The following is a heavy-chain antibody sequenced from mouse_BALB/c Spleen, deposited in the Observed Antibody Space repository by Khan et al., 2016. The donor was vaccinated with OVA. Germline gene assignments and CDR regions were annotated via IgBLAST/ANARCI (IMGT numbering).Heavy chain of an antibody. CDR3: ARKNGSDFDY. CDR1: GYSFTGYF. Sequence: VQLKQSGPELVKPGASVKISCKASGYSFTGYFMNWVMQSHGKSLEWIGRINPHIGETFYNQKFKGRATLTVDESSSTAHMELRSLASEDSAVYYCARKNGSDFDYWGQGTTRTGSS. J-gene: IGHJ2*01. CDR2: INPHIGET. V-gene: IGHV1-20*02. D-gene: IGHD1-1*01.